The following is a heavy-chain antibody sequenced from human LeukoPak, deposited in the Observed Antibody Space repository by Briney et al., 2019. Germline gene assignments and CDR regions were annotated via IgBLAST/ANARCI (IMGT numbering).Heavy chain of an antibody. Sequence: PSETLSLTCTVSGGSISSTRYYWGWIRQPPGKGLEWIGSIYYSGNTYYNPSLKSRVTMSVDRSKNQFSLNLNSVTAADTAVYYCARQLWFGEYHFDYWGQGTLVTVSS. V-gene: IGHV4-39*01. CDR1: GGSISSTRYY. CDR2: IYYSGNT. J-gene: IGHJ4*02. D-gene: IGHD3-10*01. CDR3: ARQLWFGEYHFDY.